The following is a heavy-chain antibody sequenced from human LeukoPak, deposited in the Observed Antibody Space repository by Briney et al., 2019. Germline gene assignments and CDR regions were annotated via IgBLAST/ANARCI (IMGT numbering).Heavy chain of an antibody. CDR3: ASSSSGTAYNY. CDR2: INHSGST. CDR1: GFTVSSNY. Sequence: GSLRLSCAASGFTVSSNYMSWIRQPPGKGLEWIGEINHSGSTNYNPSLKSRVTISVDTSKNQFSLKLSSVTAADTAVYYCASSSSGTAYNYWGQGTLVTVSS. D-gene: IGHD6-6*01. J-gene: IGHJ4*02. V-gene: IGHV4-34*01.